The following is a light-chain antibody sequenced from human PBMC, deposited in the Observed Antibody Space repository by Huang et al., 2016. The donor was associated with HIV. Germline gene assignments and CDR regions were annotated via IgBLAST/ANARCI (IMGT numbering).Light chain of an antibody. CDR2: GAS. J-gene: IGKJ1*01. CDR1: QSVSSN. Sequence: EIVMTQSAATLSVSPGERATLSCRASQSVSSNLAWYQQKPGHAPRLLIFGASTRATGVPAMFSGSGSGTEFTLIISSLQSEDFAVYYCQQYDNWPPTFGQGTKVKIK. CDR3: QQYDNWPPT. V-gene: IGKV3-15*01.